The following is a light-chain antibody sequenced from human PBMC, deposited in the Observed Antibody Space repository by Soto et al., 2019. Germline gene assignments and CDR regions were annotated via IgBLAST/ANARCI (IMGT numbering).Light chain of an antibody. CDR2: DAS. V-gene: IGKV3-11*01. Sequence: EVVLTQSPATLSVSPGERATLSCRASQFVSTNLAWYQQRPGQAPRLLIHDASHRAAGIPARFSGSGFGTDFTLTISSLEPEDAAVYYCQQRSNWPITFGQGTRLEI. CDR1: QFVSTN. J-gene: IGKJ5*01. CDR3: QQRSNWPIT.